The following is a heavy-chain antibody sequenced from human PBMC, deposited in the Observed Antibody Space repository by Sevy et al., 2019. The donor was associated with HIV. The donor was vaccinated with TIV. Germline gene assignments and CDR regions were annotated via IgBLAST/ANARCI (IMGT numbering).Heavy chain of an antibody. Sequence: GGSLRLSCTASGFTFGDYAVGWFRQASGKGLEWVSFIRRRAFGGTIEYAASVKGRFTISKDDSQSTAYLQMNSLKTEDTAVYYCTRAEQYEYDSTSYYDYFDYWGQGTLVTVSS. CDR1: GFTFGDYA. CDR2: IRRRAFGGTI. V-gene: IGHV3-49*03. CDR3: TRAEQYEYDSTSYYDYFDY. J-gene: IGHJ4*02. D-gene: IGHD3-22*01.